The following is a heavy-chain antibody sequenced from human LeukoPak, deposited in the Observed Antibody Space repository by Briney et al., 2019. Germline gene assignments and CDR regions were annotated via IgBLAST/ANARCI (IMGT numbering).Heavy chain of an antibody. Sequence: PWGSLRFTCEVSGFTFSIYWMHWIRQAPGRGLVWVSRINNDGSSIGYADSVKGRLTISRDNAKNTLYLQMNSLRAEDTAVYYCTRGMYSSAWSIDYSGAGTLVTVSS. D-gene: IGHD6-19*01. CDR3: TRGMYSSAWSIDY. CDR2: INNDGSSI. J-gene: IGHJ4*02. CDR1: GFTFSIYW. V-gene: IGHV3-74*01.